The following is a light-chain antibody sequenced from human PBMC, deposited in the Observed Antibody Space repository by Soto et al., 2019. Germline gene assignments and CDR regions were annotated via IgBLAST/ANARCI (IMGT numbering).Light chain of an antibody. CDR1: QSISSY. V-gene: IGKV1-39*01. CDR2: AAS. J-gene: IGKJ1*01. Sequence: DIQMTQYPSSLSASVGDRVTITCRASQSISSYLNWYQQKPGEAPKLLIYAASSLQSGVPSRFSGSGSGTDFTLTISSLQPEDFATYYCQQSYSTPPTFGQVT. CDR3: QQSYSTPPT.